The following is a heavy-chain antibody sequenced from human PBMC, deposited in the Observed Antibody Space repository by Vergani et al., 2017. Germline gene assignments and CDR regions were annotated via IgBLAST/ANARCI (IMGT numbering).Heavy chain of an antibody. CDR3: ATRRSGSSSVYFQH. J-gene: IGHJ1*01. CDR1: GGSISSGGYY. CDR2: IYYSGGT. V-gene: IGHV4-31*03. Sequence: QVQLQESGPGLVKPSQTLSLTCTVSGGSISSGGYYWSWIRQHPGKGLEWIGYIYYSGGTYYNPSLKSRVTISVDTSKNQFSLKLSSVTAADTAVYYCATRRSGSSSVYFQHWGQGTLVTVSS. D-gene: IGHD6-6*01.